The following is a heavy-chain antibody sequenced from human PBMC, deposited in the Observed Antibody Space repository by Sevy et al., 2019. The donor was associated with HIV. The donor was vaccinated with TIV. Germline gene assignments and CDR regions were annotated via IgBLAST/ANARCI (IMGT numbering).Heavy chain of an antibody. CDR1: GFTFDDYT. CDR3: AKDIPGYSGFDH. V-gene: IGHV3-43*01. D-gene: IGHD3-10*01. Sequence: GGSLRLSCVASGFTFDDYTMHWVRQVPGKGLEWVSLISWDAKKTDYADSVEGRFTVSRDNRKNSLYLQMNSLRSEDTASYFCAKDIPGYSGFDHWGQGTLVTVS. CDR2: ISWDAKKT. J-gene: IGHJ4*02.